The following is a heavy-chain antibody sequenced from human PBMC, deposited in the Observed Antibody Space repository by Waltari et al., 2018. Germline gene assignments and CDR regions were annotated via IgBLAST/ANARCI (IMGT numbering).Heavy chain of an antibody. J-gene: IGHJ3*02. D-gene: IGHD5-12*01. Sequence: QVQLQESGPGLVKPSQTLSLTCTVSGGSISSGSYYWSWIRQPAGKGLEWIGYIYPSGITNYNPSLKSRVTISVDTSKNQFSLKLSSVTAADTAVYYCARGVREWLRLWGAFDIWGQGTMVTVSS. CDR3: ARGVREWLRLWGAFDI. V-gene: IGHV4-61*09. CDR1: GGSISSGSYY. CDR2: IYPSGIT.